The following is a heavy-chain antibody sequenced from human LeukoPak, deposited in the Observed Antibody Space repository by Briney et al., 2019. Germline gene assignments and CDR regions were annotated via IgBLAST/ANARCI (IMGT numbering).Heavy chain of an antibody. CDR2: ISAYNGNT. CDR3: ARDLPEITMIVVVINLFDY. D-gene: IGHD3-22*01. CDR1: GYTFTSYG. Sequence: ASVKVSCKASGYTFTSYGISWVRQAPGQGLEWMGWISAYNGNTNYAQKLQGRVTMTTDTSTSTAYMELRSLRSDDTAVYYCARDLPEITMIVVVINLFDYWGQGTLVTVSS. J-gene: IGHJ4*02. V-gene: IGHV1-18*01.